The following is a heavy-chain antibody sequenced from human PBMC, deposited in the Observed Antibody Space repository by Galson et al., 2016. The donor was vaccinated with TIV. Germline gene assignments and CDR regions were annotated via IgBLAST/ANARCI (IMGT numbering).Heavy chain of an antibody. CDR1: KYTLTELS. CDR3: ATGAWFPGLSLDN. Sequence: SVKVSCKVSKYTLTELSMHWVRQAPGKGLEWMGGFDPEQGKTIYAQKFQGRVTMTEDTSTDTAFMELSSLRFEDTAVYYCATGAWFPGLSLDNWGQGTLVTVSS. V-gene: IGHV1-24*01. J-gene: IGHJ4*02. D-gene: IGHD2/OR15-2a*01. CDR2: FDPEQGKT.